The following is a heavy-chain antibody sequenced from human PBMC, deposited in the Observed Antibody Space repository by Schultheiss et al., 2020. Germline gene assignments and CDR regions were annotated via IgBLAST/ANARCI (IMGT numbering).Heavy chain of an antibody. V-gene: IGHV4-39*07. CDR1: GGSISSSSYY. D-gene: IGHD6-6*01. CDR3: AREDSSSTGAGLYFDY. J-gene: IGHJ4*02. CDR2: INHSGST. Sequence: SQTLSLTCTVSGGSISSSSYYWGWIRQPPGKGLEWIGEINHSGSTNYNPSLKSRVTISVDTSKNKFSLKLSSVTAADTAVYYCAREDSSSTGAGLYFDYWGQGTLVTVSS.